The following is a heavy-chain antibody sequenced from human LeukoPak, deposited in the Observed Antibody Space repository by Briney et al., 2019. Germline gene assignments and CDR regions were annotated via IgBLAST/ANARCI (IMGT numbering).Heavy chain of an antibody. D-gene: IGHD2-2*01. CDR2: ISYNGTT. CDR3: ARGGVPAARRGAFDI. CDR1: GGSISSYY. J-gene: IGHJ3*02. Sequence: PSETLPLTCTVSGGSISSYYWSWIRQPPGKGLEWIGYISYNGTTNYNPSLKSRLTISLDTSKKQFSLKLSSVTAADTAVYYCARGGVPAARRGAFDIWGQGTMVTVSS. V-gene: IGHV4-59*08.